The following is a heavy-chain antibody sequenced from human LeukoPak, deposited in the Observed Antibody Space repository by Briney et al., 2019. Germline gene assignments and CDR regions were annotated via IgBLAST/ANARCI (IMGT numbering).Heavy chain of an antibody. CDR2: IWYDGTNK. CDR1: GFTFSTYG. CDR3: AREGHFCSGGSCCSGVYYYYGMDV. D-gene: IGHD2-15*01. V-gene: IGHV3-33*01. Sequence: GGSLRLSCAASGFTFSTYGLHWVRQAPGKGLEWVAVIWYDGTNKYYADSVKGRFTISRDNSKNTLFLQMNSLRAEDTAVYYCAREGHFCSGGSCCSGVYYYYGMDVWGQGTTVTVSS. J-gene: IGHJ6*02.